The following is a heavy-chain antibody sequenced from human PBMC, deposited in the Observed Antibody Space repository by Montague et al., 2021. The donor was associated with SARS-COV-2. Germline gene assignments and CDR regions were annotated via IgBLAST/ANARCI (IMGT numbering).Heavy chain of an antibody. D-gene: IGHD1-26*01. CDR2: TYYRSKWYN. Sequence: CAISEDSVSRNSAAWNWIRQSPSRGLEWLGRTYYRSKWYNDYAVSVKSRITINPDTSKNQISLQLNSVTPEYTSVYYCSRTSASSDYWGQGTLVTVSS. CDR1: EDSVSRNSAA. J-gene: IGHJ4*01. CDR3: SRTSASSDY. V-gene: IGHV6-1*01.